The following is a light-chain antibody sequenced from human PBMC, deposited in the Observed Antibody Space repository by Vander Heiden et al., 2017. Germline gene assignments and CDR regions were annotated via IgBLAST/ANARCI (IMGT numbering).Light chain of an antibody. CDR2: SAS. CDR3: QQSYSTLFT. J-gene: IGKJ3*01. V-gene: IGKV1-39*01. Sequence: DIQMTQSPSSLSASLGPRVTITCRASQSISSYLNWYQQKPGKAHKLRIYSASSGPRGVPSRSSGRGSGTDFTLTIRSLRPEEFATYYCQQSYSTLFTFGPGTKVDIK. CDR1: QSISSY.